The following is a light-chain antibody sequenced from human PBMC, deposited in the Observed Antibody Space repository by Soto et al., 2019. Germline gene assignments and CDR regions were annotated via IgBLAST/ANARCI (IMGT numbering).Light chain of an antibody. CDR3: QVWDSSSDHPV. Sequence: SYELTQPPSVSVAPGKTARITCGGNNIGSKSVHWYQQKPGQAPVLVIYYDSDRPSGIPERFSGSNSGNTATLTISRVEAGYEDDYYCQVWDSSSDHPVVGGGTQLTVL. J-gene: IGLJ2*01. CDR1: NIGSKS. V-gene: IGLV3-21*04. CDR2: YDS.